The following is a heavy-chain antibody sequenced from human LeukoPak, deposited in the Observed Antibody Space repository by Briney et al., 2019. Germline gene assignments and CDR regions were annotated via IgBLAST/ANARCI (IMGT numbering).Heavy chain of an antibody. V-gene: IGHV4-34*12. CDR3: ARDTAGSYSEY. J-gene: IGHJ4*02. D-gene: IGHD3-10*01. Sequence: SETLSLTCAVYGGSFSSYYWGWIRQPPGKGLEWIGNIFYSGSTYYNPSLKSRVTISVDTSKNQFSLKLNSVTAADTAVYFCARDTAGSYSEYWGQGTLVTVSS. CDR2: IFYSGST. CDR1: GGSFSSYY.